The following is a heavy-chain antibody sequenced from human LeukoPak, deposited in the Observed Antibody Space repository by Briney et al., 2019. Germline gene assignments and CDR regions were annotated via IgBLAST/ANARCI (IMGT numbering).Heavy chain of an antibody. Sequence: ASVKVSCKTSGYSFSDYFIHWVQQAPGKGLEWMGRVDPEDGQTLYAEKFQGRVTITADTSAETSSMELSSLRSEDTAIYYCAASTVSTFPDFWGPGTLVPVSS. CDR2: VDPEDGQT. D-gene: IGHD5/OR15-5a*01. CDR1: GYSFSDYF. V-gene: IGHV1-69-2*01. CDR3: AASTVSTFPDF. J-gene: IGHJ4*02.